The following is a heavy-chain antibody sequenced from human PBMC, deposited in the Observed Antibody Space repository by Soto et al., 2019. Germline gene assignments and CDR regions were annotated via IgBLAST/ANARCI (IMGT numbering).Heavy chain of an antibody. Sequence: SETLSLTCTVSGGSISVTPHYWGWIRQPPGKGLEWIGSIYSSGTPYYNPSLKSRVTIFVDRSRNQFSLKLTSVIAADTAVYYCVGDGKIRNYYYWGQGTLVTVSS. J-gene: IGHJ4*02. D-gene: IGHD2-21*02. V-gene: IGHV4-39*01. CDR2: IYSSGTP. CDR1: GGSISVTPHY. CDR3: VGDGKIRNYYY.